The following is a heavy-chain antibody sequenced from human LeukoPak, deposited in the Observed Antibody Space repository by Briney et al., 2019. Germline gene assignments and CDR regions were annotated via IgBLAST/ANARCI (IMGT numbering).Heavy chain of an antibody. Sequence: KTSETLSLTCTVSGGSISSYYWSWIRQPPGKGLEWIGYIYYSGSTNYNPSLKSRVTISVDTSKNQFSLKLSSVTAADTAVYYCARGRDLTIVVVPAAAHAFDIWGQGTMVTVSS. CDR1: GGSISSYY. V-gene: IGHV4-59*08. CDR3: ARGRDLTIVVVPAAAHAFDI. D-gene: IGHD2-2*01. J-gene: IGHJ3*02. CDR2: IYYSGST.